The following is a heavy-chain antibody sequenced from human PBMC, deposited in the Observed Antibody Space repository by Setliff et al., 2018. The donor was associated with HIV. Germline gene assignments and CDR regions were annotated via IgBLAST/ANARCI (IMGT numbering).Heavy chain of an antibody. V-gene: IGHV3-23*01. CDR3: AKGQDGLRYNWFDP. CDR1: GFTFSSFA. Sequence: GGSLRLSCAASGFTFSSFAMTWVRQAPGKGLEWVSSISASATSVYNADSVKGRFTISRDNSKNMLYLQMNSLRAEDTAVYYCAKGQDGLRYNWFDPWGHGTLVTVSS. CDR2: ISASATSV. J-gene: IGHJ5*02.